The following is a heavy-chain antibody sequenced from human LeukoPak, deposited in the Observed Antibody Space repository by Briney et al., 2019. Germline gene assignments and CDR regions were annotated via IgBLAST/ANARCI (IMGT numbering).Heavy chain of an antibody. Sequence: ASVKVSRKASGYTFTSYGISWVRQAPGQGLEWMGWISAYNGNTNYAQKLQGRVTMTTDTSTSTAYMELRSLRSDDTAVYYCASVSARPDYYFDSWGQGTLVTVSS. J-gene: IGHJ4*02. CDR2: ISAYNGNT. CDR1: GYTFTSYG. D-gene: IGHD6-6*01. CDR3: ASVSARPDYYFDS. V-gene: IGHV1-18*01.